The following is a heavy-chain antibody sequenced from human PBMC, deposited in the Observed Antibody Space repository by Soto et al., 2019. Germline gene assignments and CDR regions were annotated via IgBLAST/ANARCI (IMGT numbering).Heavy chain of an antibody. J-gene: IGHJ6*02. V-gene: IGHV3-9*01. Sequence: GGSLRLSCRTSGFTFDDYAMHWVRQAPGKGLEWVSGISWNSGSIGYADSVKGRFTISRDNAKNSLYLKMHSLRAEDTALYYCAKDLSPGKGDYYYYGMDVWGQGTTVTVSS. CDR2: ISWNSGSI. CDR3: AKDLSPGKGDYYYYGMDV. CDR1: GFTFDDYA.